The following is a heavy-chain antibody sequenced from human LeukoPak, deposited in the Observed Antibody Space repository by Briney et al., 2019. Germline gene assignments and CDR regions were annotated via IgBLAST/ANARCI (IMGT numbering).Heavy chain of an antibody. V-gene: IGHV3-48*02. Sequence: GGSLRLSCAASGFTFSSYSMNWVRQAPGKGLEWVSYISSSSSTIYYADSVKGRFTISRDNTKNSQYLQMNSLRDEDTAVYYCAREESGSCFSWSLGYFDYWGQGTLVTVSS. J-gene: IGHJ4*02. CDR3: AREESGSCFSWSLGYFDY. D-gene: IGHD2-15*01. CDR1: GFTFSSYS. CDR2: ISSSSSTI.